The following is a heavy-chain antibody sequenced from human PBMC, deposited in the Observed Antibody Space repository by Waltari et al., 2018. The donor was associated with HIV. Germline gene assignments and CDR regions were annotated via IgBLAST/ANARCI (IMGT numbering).Heavy chain of an antibody. V-gene: IGHV3-53*02. CDR3: AREEHAGHYVVYFDY. CDR2: IESGCST. CDR1: GFTVSSNY. J-gene: IGHJ4*02. D-gene: IGHD3-10*02. Sequence: EVQLVETGGGLIQPGGSLRLSCAASGFTVSSNYMSWVRQAPGKGLVGVSVIESGCSTYDAGSLKGRFTISRDNSKNTLYRQMNSLRAEDTAVYYCAREEHAGHYVVYFDYWGQGTLVTVSS.